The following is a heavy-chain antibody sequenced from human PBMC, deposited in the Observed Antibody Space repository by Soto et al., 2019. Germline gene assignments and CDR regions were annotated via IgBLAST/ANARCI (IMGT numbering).Heavy chain of an antibody. CDR3: ARGGGEDIVATTRPQYYFDY. CDR2: INHSGST. Sequence: PSETLSLTCAVYGGSFSGYYWSWIRQPPGKGLEWIGEINHSGSTNYNPPLKSRVTISVDTSKNQFSLKLSSVTAADTAVYYCARGGGEDIVATTRPQYYFDYWGQGTLVTVSS. V-gene: IGHV4-34*01. D-gene: IGHD5-12*01. CDR1: GGSFSGYY. J-gene: IGHJ4*02.